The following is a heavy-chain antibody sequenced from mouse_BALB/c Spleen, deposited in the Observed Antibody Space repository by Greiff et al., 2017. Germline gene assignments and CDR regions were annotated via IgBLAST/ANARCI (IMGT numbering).Heavy chain of an antibody. CDR1: GFTFSIYA. Sequence: EVQRVESGGGLVKPGGSLKLSCAASGFTFSIYAMSWVRQTPEKRLEWVASISSGGSTYYPDSVKGRFTISRDNARNILYLQMSSLRSEDTAMYYCARGQDGNYLAWFAYWGQGTLVTVSA. D-gene: IGHD2-1*01. CDR3: ARGQDGNYLAWFAY. V-gene: IGHV5-6-5*01. CDR2: ISSGGST. J-gene: IGHJ3*01.